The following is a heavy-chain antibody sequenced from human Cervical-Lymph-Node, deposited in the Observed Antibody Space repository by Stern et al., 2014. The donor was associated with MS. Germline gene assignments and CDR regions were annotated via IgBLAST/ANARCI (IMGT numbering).Heavy chain of an antibody. CDR3: ARRAKYSSGWNHDAFDI. Sequence: VQLVQSGAEVKKPGASVKVSCKASGYTFTSYAMHWVRQAPGQRLEWMGWINAGNGNTKYSQKFQGRVTITRETSASTAYMELSSLRSEDTAVYYCARRAKYSSGWNHDAFDIWGQGTMVTVSS. V-gene: IGHV1-3*01. CDR2: INAGNGNT. D-gene: IGHD6-19*01. J-gene: IGHJ3*02. CDR1: GYTFTSYA.